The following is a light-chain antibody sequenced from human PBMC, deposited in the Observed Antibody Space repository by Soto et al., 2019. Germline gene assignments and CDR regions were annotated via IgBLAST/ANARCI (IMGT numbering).Light chain of an antibody. CDR3: QQYHTDWT. Sequence: DIQMTQSPSTLSASVGDKVTITCRASESIDNWLAWYQQKPGKAPQLLIFAASTLVRGVPSRFSGRGSGTEFTLTISSMQADDYATFYCQQYHTDWTFGQGTKVDIK. CDR2: AAS. J-gene: IGKJ1*01. CDR1: ESIDNW. V-gene: IGKV1-5*01.